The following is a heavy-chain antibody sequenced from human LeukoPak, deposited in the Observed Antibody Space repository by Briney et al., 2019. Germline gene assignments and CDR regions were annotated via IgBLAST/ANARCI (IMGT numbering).Heavy chain of an antibody. Sequence: SETLSLTCTVSGGSISSYYWSWIRQPPGKGLEWIGHIYYSGSTHYNPSLKSRVTISVDTSKNQFSLKLSSVTAADTAVYYCARHVRNSGSGSYLTYFDYWGQGTLVTVSS. CDR1: GGSISSYY. CDR2: IYYSGST. J-gene: IGHJ4*02. D-gene: IGHD3-10*01. CDR3: ARHVRNSGSGSYLTYFDY. V-gene: IGHV4-59*08.